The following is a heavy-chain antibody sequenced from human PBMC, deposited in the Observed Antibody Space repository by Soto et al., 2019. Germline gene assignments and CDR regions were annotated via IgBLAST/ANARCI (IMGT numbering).Heavy chain of an antibody. D-gene: IGHD6-13*01. V-gene: IGHV3-21*01. CDR1: GFPFRSFT. Sequence: GRSLRLSCAASGFPFRSFTMNWVRQAPGKGLEWVSTISSNSAYIYYTDALRGRFTISRDNAKNSLHLQMNSLRAEDTAVYYCTRDASRDSSARGWFDPWGPGTLVTVSS. J-gene: IGHJ5*02. CDR2: ISSNSAYI. CDR3: TRDASRDSSARGWFDP.